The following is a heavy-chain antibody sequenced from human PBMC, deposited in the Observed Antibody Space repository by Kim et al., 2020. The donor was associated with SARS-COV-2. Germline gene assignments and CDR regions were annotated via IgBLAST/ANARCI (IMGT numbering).Heavy chain of an antibody. CDR1: GGSFSGYY. V-gene: IGHV4-34*01. CDR3: ARGPPYTVVTPRGYGMDV. CDR2: INHSGST. D-gene: IGHD2-15*01. Sequence: SETLSLTCAVYGGSFSGYYWSWIRQPPGKGPEWIGEINHSGSTNYNPSLKSRVTISVDTSKNQFSLKLSSVTAADTAVYYCARGPPYTVVTPRGYGMDVWGQGTTVTVSS. J-gene: IGHJ6*02.